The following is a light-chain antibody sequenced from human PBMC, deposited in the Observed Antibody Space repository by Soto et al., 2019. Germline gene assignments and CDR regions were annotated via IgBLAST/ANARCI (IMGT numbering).Light chain of an antibody. Sequence: QSVLTQPPSVSAAPGQKATISCSGSSSNIGNKYVSWYQQLPGTAPKLLIYENNKRPAGIPDRFSGSKSGTSATLGITGLQTGDEADYYCGTWDSSLTGEDVFGTGTKVTVL. CDR3: GTWDSSLTGEDV. J-gene: IGLJ1*01. CDR2: ENN. CDR1: SSNIGNKY. V-gene: IGLV1-51*02.